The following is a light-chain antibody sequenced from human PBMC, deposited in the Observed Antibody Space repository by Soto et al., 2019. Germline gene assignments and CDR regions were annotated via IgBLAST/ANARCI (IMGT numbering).Light chain of an antibody. CDR1: RSVTSDY. CDR2: GAS. V-gene: IGKV3-20*01. CDR3: QHYGHALWA. J-gene: IGKJ1*01. Sequence: EVVVTQSPGTLSLSPGERATLSCRASRSVTSDYLACYQQKPGQSPRLLMSGASRRATGVPDRFSGSGSGTDFTLTTSRLEPEDFAVYYCQHYGHALWAFGQGTKVEIK.